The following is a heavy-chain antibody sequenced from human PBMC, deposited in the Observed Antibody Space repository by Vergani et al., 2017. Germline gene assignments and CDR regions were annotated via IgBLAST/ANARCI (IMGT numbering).Heavy chain of an antibody. V-gene: IGHV4-59*12. D-gene: IGHD2-15*01. CDR3: ARTEVVVYGCGRDV. CDR1: GGSISSYY. J-gene: IGHJ6*02. Sequence: QVQLQESGPGLVKPSETLSLTCTVSGGSISSYYWSWIRQPPGKGLEWIGYIYYSGSYSYNPSLKSRVTRAVDTSKNQFSLKLSSVTAADTAVYYCARTEVVVYGCGRDVWGQGP. CDR2: IYYSGSY.